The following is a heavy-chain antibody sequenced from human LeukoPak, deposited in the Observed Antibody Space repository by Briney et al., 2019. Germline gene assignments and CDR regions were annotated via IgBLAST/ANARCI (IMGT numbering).Heavy chain of an antibody. CDR2: IYYSGST. CDR3: ARVGGITMIVVLITDAFDI. J-gene: IGHJ3*02. Sequence: PSETLSLTCAVYGGSFSGYYWGWIRQPPGKGLEWIGSIYYSGSTYYNPSLKSRVTISVDTSKKQFSLKLRSVTAADTAVYYCARVGGITMIVVLITDAFDIWGKGTMVTVSS. D-gene: IGHD3-22*01. CDR1: GGSFSGYY. V-gene: IGHV4-34*01.